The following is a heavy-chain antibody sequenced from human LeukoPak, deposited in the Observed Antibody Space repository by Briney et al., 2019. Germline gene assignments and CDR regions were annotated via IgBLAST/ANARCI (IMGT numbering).Heavy chain of an antibody. D-gene: IGHD6-13*01. CDR3: AKAASSSWPSYYYGMDV. CDR1: GFIFSSYS. Sequence: GGSLRLSCAASGFIFSSYSMSWVRQAPGKGLEWVSVITGSGGNTYYADSVKGRFTISKDNSKNTVYLQMSSLRVDDTAVYYCAKAASSSWPSYYYGMDVWGQGTTVTVCS. J-gene: IGHJ6*02. V-gene: IGHV3-23*01. CDR2: ITGSGGNT.